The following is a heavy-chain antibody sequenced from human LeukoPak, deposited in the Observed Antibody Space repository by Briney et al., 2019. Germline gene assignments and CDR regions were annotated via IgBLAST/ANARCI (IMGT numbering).Heavy chain of an antibody. Sequence: GRSLRLSCAASGFTFRDYWMSWMRQAPGKGLEWVANIKYDGDEEYYVNSVKGRFIISRDNAKNTLYLQMNTLRAEDTAVYYCAIPPGIVVVPAANSYWGQGTLVTVSS. J-gene: IGHJ4*02. CDR2: IKYDGDEE. V-gene: IGHV3-7*03. CDR1: GFTFRDYW. D-gene: IGHD2-2*01. CDR3: AIPPGIVVVPAANSY.